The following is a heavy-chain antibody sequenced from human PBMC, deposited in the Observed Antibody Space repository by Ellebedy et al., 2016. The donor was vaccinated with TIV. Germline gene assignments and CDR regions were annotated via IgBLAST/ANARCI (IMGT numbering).Heavy chain of an antibody. CDR3: ARAPDDYGDYGVFDY. CDR2: IYHSGST. D-gene: IGHD4-17*01. V-gene: IGHV4-59*12. J-gene: IGHJ4*02. Sequence: SETLSLXCTVSGGSISSYYWSWIRQPPGKGLEWIGYIYHSGSTYYNPSLKSRVTISVDRSKNQFSLKLSSVTAADTAVYYCARAPDDYGDYGVFDYWGQGTLVTVSS. CDR1: GGSISSYY.